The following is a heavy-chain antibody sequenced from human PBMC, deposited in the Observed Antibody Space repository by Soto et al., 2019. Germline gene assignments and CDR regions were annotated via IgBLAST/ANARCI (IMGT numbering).Heavy chain of an antibody. CDR3: ARQGNSNYVDY. CDR1: GDSVSSNSAA. J-gene: IGHJ4*02. CDR2: SYYRSKWYN. Sequence: SQTLSLTCAISGDSVSSNSAACNLIRQSPSRGLEWLGRSYYRSKWYNDYAVSVKSRITINPDTSKNQFSLQLNSVTPEDTAVYYCARQGNSNYVDYWGQGTLVTVSS. V-gene: IGHV6-1*01. D-gene: IGHD4-4*01.